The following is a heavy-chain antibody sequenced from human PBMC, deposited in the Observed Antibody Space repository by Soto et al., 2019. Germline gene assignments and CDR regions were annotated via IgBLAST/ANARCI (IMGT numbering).Heavy chain of an antibody. D-gene: IGHD6-19*01. CDR1: GFTFSSYS. J-gene: IGHJ3*02. Sequence: GGSLRLSCSASGFTFSSYSMHWVRQAPGKGLEYVSAISSIGGSTNYAHSGKGIFTISRDNSKYTLYLQMSSLSAEVTAGYYCVKVVRLAGDYAFDIWWQGTMVTVSS. CDR2: ISSIGGST. V-gene: IGHV3-64D*09. CDR3: VKVVRLAGDYAFDI.